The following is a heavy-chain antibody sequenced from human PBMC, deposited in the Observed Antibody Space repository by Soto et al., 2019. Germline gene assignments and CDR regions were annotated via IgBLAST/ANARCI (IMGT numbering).Heavy chain of an antibody. J-gene: IGHJ6*03. CDR3: ARTAYDFWSGYQGYYYYYMYV. CDR2: IFSNDEK. V-gene: IGHV2-26*01. CDR1: GFSLSNARMG. D-gene: IGHD3-3*01. Sequence: QVTLTESGRLLVKPTETLTLTCTVSGFSLSNARMGVSWIRQPPGKALEWLAHIFSNDEKSYTTSLKSRLTISKDTSKSQVVLTMTNVDPVDTATYYCARTAYDFWSGYQGYYYYYMYVWGKGTTVTVSS.